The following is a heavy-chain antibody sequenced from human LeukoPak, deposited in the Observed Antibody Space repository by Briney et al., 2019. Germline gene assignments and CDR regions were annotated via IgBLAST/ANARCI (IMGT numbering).Heavy chain of an antibody. D-gene: IGHD1-14*01. CDR3: ARDRRSVHDY. V-gene: IGHV4-30-4*01. CDR2: IDYIGTT. J-gene: IGHJ4*02. Sequence: SQTLSLTCSVSGGSIRSGGDYWAWIRQSPGRGLEWIGYIDYIGTTRYNPSLESRLNISVDSSKNQFSLKLTSVTAADTAVYFCARDRRSVHDYWGQGTLVTVSS. CDR1: GGSIRSGGDY.